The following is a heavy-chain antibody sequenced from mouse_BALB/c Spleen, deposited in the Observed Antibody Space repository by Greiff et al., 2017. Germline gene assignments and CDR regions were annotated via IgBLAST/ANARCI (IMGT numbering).Heavy chain of an antibody. CDR2: ISSGGGST. J-gene: IGHJ2*01. CDR3: ARLRIYDGSYYFDY. Sequence: EVHLVESGGGLVKPGGSLKLSCAASGFAFSSYDMSWVRQTPEKRLEWVAYISSGGGSTYYPDTVKGRFTISRDNAKNTLYLQMSSLKSEDTAMYYCARLRIYDGSYYFDYWGQGTTLTVSS. CDR1: GFAFSSYD. V-gene: IGHV5-12-1*01. D-gene: IGHD2-3*01.